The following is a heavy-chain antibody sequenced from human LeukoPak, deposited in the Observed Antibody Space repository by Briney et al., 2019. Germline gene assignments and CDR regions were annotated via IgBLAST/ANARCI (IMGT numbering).Heavy chain of an antibody. CDR2: IKQDGSEK. V-gene: IGHV3-7*01. CDR3: ARSGLGLYYYYYYMDV. CDR1: GFTFSSYW. J-gene: IGHJ6*03. D-gene: IGHD3/OR15-3a*01. Sequence: GGSLRLSCAASGFTFSSYWMSWVRQAPGKGLEWVANIKQDGSEKYYVDSVKGRFTISRDNVKNSLYLQMNSLRAEDTAVYYCARSGLGLYYYYYYMDVWGKGTTVTVSS.